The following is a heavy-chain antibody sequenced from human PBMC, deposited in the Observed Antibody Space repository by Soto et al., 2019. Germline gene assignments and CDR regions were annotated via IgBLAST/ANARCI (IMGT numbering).Heavy chain of an antibody. D-gene: IGHD1-1*01. J-gene: IGHJ4*02. Sequence: GASVKVSCKASGYTFTSYDINWVRQATGQGLEWMGWMNPNSGNTGYAQKFQGRVTMTRNTSISTAYMELSSLRSEDTSVYYCARVYKGHRFRQYYFDYWGQGTLVTVSS. V-gene: IGHV1-8*01. CDR2: MNPNSGNT. CDR3: ARVYKGHRFRQYYFDY. CDR1: GYTFTSYD.